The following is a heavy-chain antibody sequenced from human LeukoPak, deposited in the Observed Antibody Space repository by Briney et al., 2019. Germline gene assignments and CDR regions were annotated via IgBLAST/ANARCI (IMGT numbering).Heavy chain of an antibody. CDR2: INSDGSEG. J-gene: IGHJ3*01. CDR3: ARSSYSSXSSV. V-gene: IGHV3-7*03. D-gene: IGHD6-6*01. CDR1: GFTFSGFW. Sequence: PGGSLRLSCAVSGFTFSGFWMSWSRQAPGKGLEWVASINSDGSEGYYADVVKGRFTISRDNAKNSLYLQINSLRAEDTAVYYCARSSYSSXSSVWGQGTMVTVSS.